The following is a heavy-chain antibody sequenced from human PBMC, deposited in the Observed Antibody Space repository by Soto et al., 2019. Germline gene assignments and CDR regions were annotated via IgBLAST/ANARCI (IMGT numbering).Heavy chain of an antibody. CDR1: GGPFRSYA. Sequence: KGTCAETGGPFRSYAISWERQAPGQGLEWMGGIIPIFDTANYAQKFQGRVTITADESTSTAYMELSSLRSEDTAVYYCARARSIVVVAAANGFDICRERTMVPV. CDR2: IIPIFDTA. D-gene: IGHD2-15*01. J-gene: IGHJ3*02. V-gene: IGHV1-69*01. CDR3: ARARSIVVVAAANGFDI.